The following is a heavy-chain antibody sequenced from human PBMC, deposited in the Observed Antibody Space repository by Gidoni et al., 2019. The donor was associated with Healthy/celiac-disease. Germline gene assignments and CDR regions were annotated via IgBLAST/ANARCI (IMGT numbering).Heavy chain of an antibody. D-gene: IGHD5-12*01. V-gene: IGHV1-2*02. CDR1: GYTFTVYY. CDR2: INPNSGGT. CDR3: ARGYSGYERFFDY. Sequence: QVQLVQSGAEEKQPGPSVQVSCKASGYTFTVYYMHWVRQAPGQGLEWMGWINPNSGGTDYGQKLQGRVTMTRETSISTAYMELSRLRSDDTAVYYCARGYSGYERFFDYWGQGALVTVSS. J-gene: IGHJ4*02.